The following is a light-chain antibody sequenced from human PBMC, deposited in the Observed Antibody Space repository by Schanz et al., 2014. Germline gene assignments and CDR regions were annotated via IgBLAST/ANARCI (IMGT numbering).Light chain of an antibody. J-gene: IGLJ3*02. Sequence: QSALTQPASVSGSPGQSITISCTGTSSDVGGYRYVSWYQQHPGKAPKLMIYAVSNRPSGVSNRFSGSKSGNTASLTISGLQAEDEADYYCQSYDRSLSAWVFGGGTKLTVL. CDR3: QSYDRSLSAWV. CDR2: AVS. V-gene: IGLV2-14*01. CDR1: SSDVGGYRY.